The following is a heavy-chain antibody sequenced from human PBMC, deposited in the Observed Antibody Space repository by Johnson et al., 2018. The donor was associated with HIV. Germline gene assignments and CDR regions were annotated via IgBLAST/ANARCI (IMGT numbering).Heavy chain of an antibody. V-gene: IGHV3-33*01. J-gene: IGHJ3*02. CDR1: GFTFSSYG. CDR3: AREWGVITFGGVIPRNAFDI. Sequence: QVQLVESGGGVVQPGRSLRLSCAASGFTFSSYGMHWVRQAPGKGLEWVAVIWYDGGNTYYADSVKGRFTISRDNSKNTLYLQMNSLRVEDTAVYYCAREWGVITFGGVIPRNAFDIWGQGTMVTVSS. D-gene: IGHD3-16*02. CDR2: IWYDGGNT.